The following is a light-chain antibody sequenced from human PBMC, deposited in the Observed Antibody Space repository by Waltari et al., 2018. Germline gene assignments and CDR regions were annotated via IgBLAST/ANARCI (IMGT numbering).Light chain of an antibody. J-gene: IGLJ2*01. CDR1: SSNIGSNT. V-gene: IGLV1-44*01. CDR3: AAWDDSLNGRGV. Sequence: QSVLTQPPSASGTPGQRVTISCFGSSSNIGSNTVNWYQQLPGTAPQRHIYSNNQRPSGVPDRFSGSKSGTSASLAISGLQSEDEAYYYCAAWDDSLNGRGVFGGGTKLTVL. CDR2: SNN.